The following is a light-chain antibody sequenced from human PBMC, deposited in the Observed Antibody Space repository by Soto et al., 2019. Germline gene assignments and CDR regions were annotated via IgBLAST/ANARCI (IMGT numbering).Light chain of an antibody. CDR1: QSVSSN. V-gene: IGKV3-15*01. CDR3: QQYNNWPPWT. CDR2: GAS. Sequence: EIVMTQSPATLSVSPGERATLSCRASQSVSSNLAWYQQKPGQAPRLLIYGASTRATGIPARFSGSGSGTAFKLTISSLQSEDFAVYYCQQYNNWPPWTFGQGTKVEIK. J-gene: IGKJ1*01.